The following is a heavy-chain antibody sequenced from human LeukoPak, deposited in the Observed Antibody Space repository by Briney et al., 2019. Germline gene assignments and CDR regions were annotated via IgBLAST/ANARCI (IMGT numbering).Heavy chain of an antibody. Sequence: GGSLRLSCAASGFTFSTYNMNWVRQAPGKGLEWVSYISSSSTTIYSADSVKGRFTISRDNAKNSLYLQMDSLRDEDTAVYYCARVWSGQQLVPGDYWGQGALVTVSS. J-gene: IGHJ4*02. V-gene: IGHV3-48*02. D-gene: IGHD6-13*01. CDR2: ISSSSTTI. CDR1: GFTFSTYN. CDR3: ARVWSGQQLVPGDY.